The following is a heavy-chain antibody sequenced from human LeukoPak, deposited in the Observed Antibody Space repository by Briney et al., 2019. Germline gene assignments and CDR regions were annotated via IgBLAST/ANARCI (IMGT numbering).Heavy chain of an antibody. Sequence: GGSLRLSCVASGFTFSSYAMSWVRQAPGKGLEWVSIISTSGDTTYYADSVKGRFTISRDNFKNTLYLQMNSLRAEDTALYYCAKHPSVGNFDYWGRGTLVTVSS. CDR2: ISTSGDTT. CDR1: GFTFSSYA. J-gene: IGHJ4*02. D-gene: IGHD1-26*01. V-gene: IGHV3-23*01. CDR3: AKHPSVGNFDY.